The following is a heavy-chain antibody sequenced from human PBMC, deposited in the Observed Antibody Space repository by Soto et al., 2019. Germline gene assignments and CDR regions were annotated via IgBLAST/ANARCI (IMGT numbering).Heavy chain of an antibody. CDR2: IYTDGRT. Sequence: EVQLLESGGGLAQPGGSLRLSCAASGFTFSSYAMSWVRQAPGKGLEWVSVIYTDGRTFYADSVKGRFTISRDDSENTVYLQMNSLRVEDTAVYYCARDPAVTTDYGLDVWGQGTTVTVSS. J-gene: IGHJ6*02. CDR3: ARDPAVTTDYGLDV. CDR1: GFTFSSYA. D-gene: IGHD4-17*01. V-gene: IGHV3-23*03.